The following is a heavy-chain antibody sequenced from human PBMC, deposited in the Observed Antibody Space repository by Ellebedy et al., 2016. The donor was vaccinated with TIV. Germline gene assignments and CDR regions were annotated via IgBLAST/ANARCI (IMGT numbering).Heavy chain of an antibody. CDR1: GYTFTSYY. CDR2: INPSGGST. V-gene: IGHV1-46*04. Sequence: AASVKVSCKASGYTFTSYYMHWARQAPGQGLEWMGIINPSGGSTSYAQKLQGRVTMTRDTSTSTVYMELSSLRSEDTAVYYCAREGSGSYYGMDVWGQGTTVTVSS. CDR3: AREGSGSYYGMDV. D-gene: IGHD3-10*01. J-gene: IGHJ6*02.